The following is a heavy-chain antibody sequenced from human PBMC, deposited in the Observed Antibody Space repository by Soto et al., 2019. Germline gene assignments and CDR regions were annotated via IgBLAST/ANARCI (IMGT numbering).Heavy chain of an antibody. V-gene: IGHV3-23*01. CDR1: GCTVSIYA. D-gene: IGHD6-19*01. CDR2: IGGSGGRP. CDR3: EKTADAVANTVYGS. J-gene: IGHJ5*02. Sequence: GGSLTLSDAGSGCTVSIYAMALVRQAQGKGLEWVSAIGGSGGRPYYADSGQGRFTISRDNSMNTLYLQMRSLRAEDTAIYYCEKTADAVANTVYGSSGQRTPVTVSS.